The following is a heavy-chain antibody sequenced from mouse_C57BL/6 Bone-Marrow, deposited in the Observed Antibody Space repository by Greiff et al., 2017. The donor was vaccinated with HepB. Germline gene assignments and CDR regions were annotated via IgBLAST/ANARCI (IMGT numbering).Heavy chain of an antibody. CDR3: AWLLRPYWYFDV. D-gene: IGHD2-3*01. CDR2: INPSNGGT. V-gene: IGHV1-53*01. CDR1: GYTFTSYW. Sequence: VQLQQSGTELVKPGASVKLSCKASGYTFTSYWMHWVKQRPGQGLEWIGNINPSNGGTNYNEKFKSKATLTVDKSSSTAYMQLSSLTSEDSAVYYCAWLLRPYWYFDVWGTGTTVTVSS. J-gene: IGHJ1*03.